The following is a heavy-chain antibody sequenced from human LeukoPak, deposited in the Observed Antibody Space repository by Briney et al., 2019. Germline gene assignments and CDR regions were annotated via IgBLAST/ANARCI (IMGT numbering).Heavy chain of an antibody. CDR2: INSDGSST. D-gene: IGHD6-19*01. CDR1: GFTFSNYW. CDR3: ATVAGTFSDAIDI. Sequence: GGSLRLSCAASGFTFSNYWIHWVRQAPGKGLEWVSRINSDGSSTKYADSVKGRFTISRDKAKNTLYLQMNSLRAEDTAVYYCATVAGTFSDAIDIWGQRTTVTASS. J-gene: IGHJ3*02. V-gene: IGHV3-74*03.